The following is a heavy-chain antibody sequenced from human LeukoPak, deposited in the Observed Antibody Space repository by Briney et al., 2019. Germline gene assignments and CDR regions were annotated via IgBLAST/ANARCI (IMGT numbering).Heavy chain of an antibody. J-gene: IGHJ4*02. Sequence: PGGSLRLSCAASGFTFSSYAMSWVRQAPGKGLEWVSAISGGGGSTYYADSVKGRFTISRDNSKNTLYLQMNSLRAEDTAVYYCAKGRLLWFGELPDYWGQGTPVTVSS. V-gene: IGHV3-23*01. CDR1: GFTFSSYA. D-gene: IGHD3-10*01. CDR3: AKGRLLWFGELPDY. CDR2: ISGGGGST.